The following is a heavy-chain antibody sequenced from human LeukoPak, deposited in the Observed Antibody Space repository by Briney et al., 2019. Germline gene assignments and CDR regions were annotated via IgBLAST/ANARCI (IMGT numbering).Heavy chain of an antibody. V-gene: IGHV1-69*10. CDR3: ADGSQGGYYFDY. D-gene: IGHD3-16*01. Sequence: ASVKVSCKASGGTFSSYAISWVRQAPGQGLEWMGGIIPILGIANYAQKFQGRVTITADKSTSTAYMELSSLRSEDTAVYYCADGSQGGYYFDYWGQGTLVTVSS. CDR1: GGTFSSYA. CDR2: IIPILGIA. J-gene: IGHJ4*02.